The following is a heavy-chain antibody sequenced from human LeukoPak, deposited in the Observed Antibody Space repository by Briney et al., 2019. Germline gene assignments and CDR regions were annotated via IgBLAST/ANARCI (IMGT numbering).Heavy chain of an antibody. CDR1: GFTVSNSY. D-gene: IGHD2-8*01. CDR3: VKDAPNGSVDF. V-gene: IGHV3-9*01. Sequence: GGSLRLSCAASGFTVSNSYMSWVRQAPGKGLECVSSIHPNNGGVGYAASVKGRFAISRDNARNSLYLEMTSLRPEDTAVYYCVKDAPNGSVDFWGRGTLVTVSS. CDR2: IHPNNGGV. J-gene: IGHJ4*02.